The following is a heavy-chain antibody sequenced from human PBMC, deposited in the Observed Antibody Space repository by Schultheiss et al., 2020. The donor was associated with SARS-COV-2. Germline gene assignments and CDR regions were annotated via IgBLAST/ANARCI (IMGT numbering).Heavy chain of an antibody. J-gene: IGHJ6*02. CDR3: AGGPTWFHYYYALDV. V-gene: IGHV4-30-4*01. CDR2: VYHSGST. D-gene: IGHD3-10*01. CDR1: GGSVSSGDHY. Sequence: SQTLSLTCSVSGGSVSSGDHYWSWIRQPPGKGLEWIGYVYHSGSTDYNPSLKSRLTISLDTSKNQFSLKLSSVTAADTAIYYCAGGPTWFHYYYALDVWGQGTPVTVSS.